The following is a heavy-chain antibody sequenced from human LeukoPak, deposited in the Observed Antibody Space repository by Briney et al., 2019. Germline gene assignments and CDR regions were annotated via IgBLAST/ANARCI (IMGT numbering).Heavy chain of an antibody. J-gene: IGHJ4*02. CDR1: GYSFSTYW. CDR2: IYPGDSDT. Sequence: GESLKISCEGSGYSFSTYWVAWVRQMPGKGLEWMGIIYPGDSDTKYSPSFQGQVTISADKSISTAYLQWSSLKASGTAIYYCARQGYSSSWADWGQGTLVTVSS. D-gene: IGHD6-13*01. CDR3: ARQGYSSSWAD. V-gene: IGHV5-51*01.